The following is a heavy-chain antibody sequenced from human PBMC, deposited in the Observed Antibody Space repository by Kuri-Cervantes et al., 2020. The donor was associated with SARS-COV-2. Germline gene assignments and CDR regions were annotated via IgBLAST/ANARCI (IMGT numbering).Heavy chain of an antibody. CDR1: GYSISSSNW. D-gene: IGHD2-2*01. Sequence: SQTLSLTCAGSGYSISSSNWWGWIRQPPGKGLEWIGYIYYSGSTYYNPSLKSRVTMSVDTSKNQFSLKLSSVTAADTAVYYCARRSGYCSSTSCYFFDYWGQGTLVTVSS. V-gene: IGHV4-28*01. CDR2: IYYSGST. J-gene: IGHJ4*02. CDR3: ARRSGYCSSTSCYFFDY.